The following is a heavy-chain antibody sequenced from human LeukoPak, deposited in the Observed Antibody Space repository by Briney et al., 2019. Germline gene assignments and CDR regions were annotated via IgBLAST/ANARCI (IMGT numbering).Heavy chain of an antibody. V-gene: IGHV3-23*01. D-gene: IGHD3-10*01. J-gene: IGHJ6*02. CDR1: GFTFSSYA. CDR2: ISGSGGST. CDR3: AVPRIGNYYGMDV. Sequence: PGGSLRLSCAASGFTFSSYAMSWVRQAPGKGLEWVSAISGSGGSTYYADSVKGRFTISRDNSKNTLYLQMNSLRAEDTAVYYCAVPRIGNYYGMDVWGQGTTVTVSS.